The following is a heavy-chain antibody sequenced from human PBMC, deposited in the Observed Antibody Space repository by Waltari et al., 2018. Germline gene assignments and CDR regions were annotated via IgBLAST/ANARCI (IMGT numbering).Heavy chain of an antibody. CDR1: GGPISSYY. D-gene: IGHD4-17*01. CDR2: IYTSGST. Sequence: QVQLQESGPGLVKPSETLSLTCTVSGGPISSYYWSWLRQPAGKGLEWFGRIYTSGSTNYNPSLKSRVTMSVDTSKNQFSLKLSSVTAADTAVYYCARDSRYGAPGGDYYYYYGMDVWGQGTTVTVSS. V-gene: IGHV4-4*07. J-gene: IGHJ6*02. CDR3: ARDSRYGAPGGDYYYYYGMDV.